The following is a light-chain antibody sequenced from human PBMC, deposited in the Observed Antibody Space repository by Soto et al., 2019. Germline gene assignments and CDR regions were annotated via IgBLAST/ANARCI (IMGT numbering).Light chain of an antibody. Sequence: EIVLTQSPGTLSLSPAERATLSCRASQSVSSTYLAWYQQKPGQAPRLLLYGASSRATGIPDRFSGSGSGTDFTLTISRLEPEDFAVYYCQQYGSSPPYTFGQGTKLEIK. CDR2: GAS. V-gene: IGKV3-20*01. CDR1: QSVSSTY. J-gene: IGKJ2*01. CDR3: QQYGSSPPYT.